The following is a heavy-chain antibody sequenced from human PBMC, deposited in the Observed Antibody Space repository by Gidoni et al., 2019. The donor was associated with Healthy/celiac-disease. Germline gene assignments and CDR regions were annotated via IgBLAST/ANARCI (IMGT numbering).Heavy chain of an antibody. D-gene: IGHD3-9*01. CDR2: INHSGRT. J-gene: IGHJ5*02. CDR1: GGSFRGYY. Sequence: QVQLQQWGAGLLKPSETLSRTCAVYGGSFRGYYWSWIRQPPGKGLEWIGEINHSGRTNYNPSLNSRVTISVDTSKNQFSLKLSSVTAADTAVYYCARGLVLRYFDWLLKDWFDPWGQGTLVTVSS. V-gene: IGHV4-34*01. CDR3: ARGLVLRYFDWLLKDWFDP.